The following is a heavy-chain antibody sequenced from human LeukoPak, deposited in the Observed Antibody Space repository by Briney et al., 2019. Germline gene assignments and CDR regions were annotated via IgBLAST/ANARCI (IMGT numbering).Heavy chain of an antibody. CDR2: INPNSGGT. D-gene: IGHD3-10*01. CDR1: GYTFTGYY. J-gene: IGHJ3*02. Sequence: ASVKVSCKASGYTFTGYYLHWVRQAPGQGLEWMGWINPNSGGTNYAQKFQGRVTMTRDKSIRTAYMELSRLTSDDTAVYYCARNIWFGESADAFDIWGQGTMVTVSS. V-gene: IGHV1-2*02. CDR3: ARNIWFGESADAFDI.